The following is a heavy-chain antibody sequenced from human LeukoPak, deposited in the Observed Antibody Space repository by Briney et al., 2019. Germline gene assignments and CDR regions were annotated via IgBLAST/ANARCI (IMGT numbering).Heavy chain of an antibody. CDR2: INHSGST. Sequence: SETLSLTCAVYGGSFSGYYWSWIRQPPGKGLEWIGEINHSGSTNYNPSLKSRVTISVDTSKNQFSLRLSSVTDADTAIYYCARAVSGRFDYWGQGTLVTVSS. D-gene: IGHD6-19*01. V-gene: IGHV4-34*01. CDR1: GGSFSGYY. J-gene: IGHJ4*02. CDR3: ARAVSGRFDY.